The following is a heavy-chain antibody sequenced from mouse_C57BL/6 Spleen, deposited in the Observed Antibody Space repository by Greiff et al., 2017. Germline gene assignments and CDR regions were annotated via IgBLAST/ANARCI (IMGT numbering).Heavy chain of an antibody. Sequence: QVQLQQSGAELVKPGASVKISCKASGYAFSSYWMNWVKQRPGKGLEWIGQIYPGDGDTNYNGKFKGKATLTADKSSSTAYMQLSSLTSEDSAVYFCAREDYGSSYRAMDYWGQGTSVTVSS. D-gene: IGHD1-1*01. CDR1: GYAFSSYW. J-gene: IGHJ4*01. CDR2: IYPGDGDT. CDR3: AREDYGSSYRAMDY. V-gene: IGHV1-80*01.